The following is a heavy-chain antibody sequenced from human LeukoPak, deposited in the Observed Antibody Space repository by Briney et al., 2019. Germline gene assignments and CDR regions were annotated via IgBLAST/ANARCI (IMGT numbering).Heavy chain of an antibody. J-gene: IGHJ5*02. CDR3: ATDNGWA. Sequence: ASVKVSCKTSGYTFINNGISWVRQAPGQGLEWMGGFDPEDGETIYAQKFQGRVTMTEDTSTDTAYMELSSLRSEDTAVYYCATDNGWAWGQGTLVTVSS. D-gene: IGHD2-8*01. CDR1: GYTFINNG. CDR2: FDPEDGET. V-gene: IGHV1-24*01.